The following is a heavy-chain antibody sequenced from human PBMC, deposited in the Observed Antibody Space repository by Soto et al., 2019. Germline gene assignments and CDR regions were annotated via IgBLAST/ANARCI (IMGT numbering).Heavy chain of an antibody. D-gene: IGHD6-19*01. CDR1: GGSISSSSYY. CDR3: ASDSSGWYLDP. CDR2: IYYSGST. Sequence: QLQLQESGPGLVKPSETLSLTCTVSGGSISSSSYYWGWIRQPPGKGLEWIGSIYYSGSTYYNPSLKSRVTISVDTSKNQFSLKLSSVTAADTAVYYCASDSSGWYLDPWGQGTLVTVSS. V-gene: IGHV4-39*01. J-gene: IGHJ5*02.